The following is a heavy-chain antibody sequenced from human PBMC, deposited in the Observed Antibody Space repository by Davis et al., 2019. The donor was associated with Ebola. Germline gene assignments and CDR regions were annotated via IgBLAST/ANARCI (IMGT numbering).Heavy chain of an antibody. V-gene: IGHV1-18*01. CDR3: ARDCSSTSCYTWHYGMDV. J-gene: IGHJ6*02. CDR1: GYTFTSYG. D-gene: IGHD2-2*02. Sequence: ASVKVSCKASGYTFTSYGISWVRQAPGQGLEWMGWISAYNGNTNYAQKLQGRVTMTTDTSTSTAYMELRSLRSDDTAVYYCARDCSSTSCYTWHYGMDVWGQGTTVTVSS. CDR2: ISAYNGNT.